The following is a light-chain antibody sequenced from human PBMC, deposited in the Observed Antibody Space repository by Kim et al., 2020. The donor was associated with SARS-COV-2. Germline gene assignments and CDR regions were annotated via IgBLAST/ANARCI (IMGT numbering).Light chain of an antibody. CDR1: TVRTYS. CDR2: ANI. J-gene: IGLJ2*01. CDR3: NSRGTTGNVV. Sequence: SSELTKDPAVSVALGQTVTITCQGETVRTYSVSWFQQKAGQAPILLMYANIIRHPGIPERFSGSISGARASLAITGALPGDEADYYCNSRGTTGNVVFGG. V-gene: IGLV3-19*01.